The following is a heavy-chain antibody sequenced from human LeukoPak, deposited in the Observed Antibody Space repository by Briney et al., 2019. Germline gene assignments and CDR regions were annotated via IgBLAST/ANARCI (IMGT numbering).Heavy chain of an antibody. V-gene: IGHV3-7*01. D-gene: IGHD3-16*02. J-gene: IGHJ4*02. CDR2: INDDGSEK. CDR3: GRIFNIWGTFRNT. Sequence: GGSLRLSCAASGFPFWMVWVRQAPGKGLEWVANINDDGSEKNYLESLKGRFTISRDNANNSVSLHMTALRAEDTAIYYCGRIFNIWGTFRNTWGQGTQVTVSS. CDR1: GFPFW.